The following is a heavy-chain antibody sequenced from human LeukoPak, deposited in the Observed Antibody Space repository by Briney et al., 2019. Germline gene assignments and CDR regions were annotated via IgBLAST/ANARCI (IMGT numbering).Heavy chain of an antibody. J-gene: IGHJ4*02. V-gene: IGHV3-48*01. D-gene: IGHD4-17*01. CDR3: ARDQNGDNDY. CDR2: ISSSSSTI. CDR1: GFTFSSYD. Sequence: GGSLRLSCAASGFTFSSYDMNWVRQAPGMGLEWISYISSSSSTIDYADSVKGRFTISRDNAKNSLYLQMSSLRAEDTAVYYCARDQNGDNDYWGQGTLVIVSS.